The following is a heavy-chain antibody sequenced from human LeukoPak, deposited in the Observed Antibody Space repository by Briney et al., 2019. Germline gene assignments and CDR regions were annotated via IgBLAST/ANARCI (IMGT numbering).Heavy chain of an antibody. CDR3: AREVTSGY. J-gene: IGHJ4*02. CDR1: GFTFSSYG. V-gene: IGHV3-48*02. CDR2: ISSSSSTI. D-gene: IGHD6-6*01. Sequence: GGSLRLSCAASGFTFSSYGMTWVRQAPGKGLERVSYISSSSSTIYYADSVKGRFTISRDNAKNSLYLQMNSLRDGDTAVYYCAREVTSGYWGQGTLVTVSS.